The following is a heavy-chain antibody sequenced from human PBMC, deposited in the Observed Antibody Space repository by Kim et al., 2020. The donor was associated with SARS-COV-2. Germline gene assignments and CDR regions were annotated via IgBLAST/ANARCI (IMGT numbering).Heavy chain of an antibody. Sequence: GGSLRLSCAASGFTFSDHYMDWVRQAPGKGLEWVGRTRNKANSYTTEYAASVKGRFTISRDDSKNSLYLQMNSLKTEDTAVYYCARVGLKYSGTTGIDYWGQGTLVTVSS. D-gene: IGHD1-26*01. V-gene: IGHV3-72*01. CDR2: TRNKANSYTT. CDR1: GFTFSDHY. CDR3: ARVGLKYSGTTGIDY. J-gene: IGHJ4*02.